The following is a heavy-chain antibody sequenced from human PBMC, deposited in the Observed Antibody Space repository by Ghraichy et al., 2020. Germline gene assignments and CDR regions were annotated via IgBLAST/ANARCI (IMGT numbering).Heavy chain of an antibody. V-gene: IGHV3-23*01. CDR1: GFTFSSYA. CDR3: AKEGVEEEDYYYGMDV. Sequence: GGSLRLSCAASGFTFSSYAMSWVRQAPGKGLEWVSAISGSGGSTYYADSVKGRFTISRDNSKNTLYLQMNSLRAEDTAVYYCAKEGVEEEDYYYGMDVWGQGTTVTVSS. D-gene: IGHD2-8*01. CDR2: ISGSGGST. J-gene: IGHJ6*02.